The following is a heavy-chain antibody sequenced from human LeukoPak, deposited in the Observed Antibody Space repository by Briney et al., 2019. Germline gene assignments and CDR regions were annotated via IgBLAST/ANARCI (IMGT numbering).Heavy chain of an antibody. V-gene: IGHV3-7*05. CDR1: AFTFRTYW. CDR3: AKGGLRDLGFDY. D-gene: IGHD3-16*01. Sequence: GGCLRLSCAASAFTFRTYWMSWVRHASGKGLEWVAMIKPDGSEKYYVDSVKGLFTISRDNAKNSLYLQMSSLRAEDTAVYYCAKGGLRDLGFDYWGQGTLVTVSS. J-gene: IGHJ4*02. CDR2: IKPDGSEK.